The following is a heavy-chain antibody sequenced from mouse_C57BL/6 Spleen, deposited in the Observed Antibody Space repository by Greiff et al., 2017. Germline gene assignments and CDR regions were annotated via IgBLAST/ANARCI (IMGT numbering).Heavy chain of an antibody. J-gene: IGHJ3*01. D-gene: IGHD1-1*01. CDR3: ARGGGTRAWFAY. CDR2: FYPGSGSI. CDR1: GYTFTEYT. V-gene: IGHV1-62-2*01. Sequence: VKVVESGAELVKPGASVKLSCKASGYTFTEYTIHWVKQRSGQGLEWIGWFYPGSGSIKYNEKFKDKATLTADKSSSTVYMELSRLTSEDSAVYFCARGGGTRAWFAYWGQGTLVTVSA.